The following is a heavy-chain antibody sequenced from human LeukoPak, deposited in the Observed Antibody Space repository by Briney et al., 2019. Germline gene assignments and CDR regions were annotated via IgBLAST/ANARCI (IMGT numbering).Heavy chain of an antibody. CDR2: INPNSGGT. CDR3: AREEVYDILGFGMDV. J-gene: IGHJ6*02. Sequence: GASVKVSCKASGYTFTGYYMHWVRQAPGQGLEWMGWINPNSGGTNYAQKFQGRVTMTRDTSISTAYMELSRLRSDDTAVYYCAREEVYDILGFGMDVWGQGNTVTVSS. V-gene: IGHV1-2*02. CDR1: GYTFTGYY. D-gene: IGHD3-9*01.